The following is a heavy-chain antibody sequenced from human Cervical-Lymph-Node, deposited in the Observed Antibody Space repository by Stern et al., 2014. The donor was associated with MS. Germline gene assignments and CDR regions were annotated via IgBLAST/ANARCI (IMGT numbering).Heavy chain of an antibody. Sequence: QVQLVQSGAEVKKPGSSVKVSCRASGGTFSNYAFNWVRQAPGQGLEWMGGIIPIFDTANYAQKFQGRVTITADDSTDTTYLDLSSRKSEDTAVYFCARGSTYYDYWTADYGHFEFWGQGTPVTVSS. CDR3: ARGSTYYDYWTADYGHFEF. D-gene: IGHD3-3*01. V-gene: IGHV1-69*01. CDR2: IIPIFDTA. J-gene: IGHJ4*02. CDR1: GGTFSNYA.